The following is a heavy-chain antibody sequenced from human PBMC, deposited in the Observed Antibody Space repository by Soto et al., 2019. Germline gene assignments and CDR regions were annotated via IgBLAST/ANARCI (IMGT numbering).Heavy chain of an antibody. J-gene: IGHJ4*02. CDR3: VRSGDNYNLLDY. CDR2: SSNSGSFT. D-gene: IGHD1-1*01. CDR1: GFPFSTTD. V-gene: IGHV3-11*06. Sequence: GGSLRLSCAASGFPFSTTDMSWVRQAPGKGLEWIGYSSNSGSFTRYADSVKGRFSISRDNAKNSLYLQINSLRGDDTAIYYCVRSGDNYNLLDYWGQGTPVTVSS.